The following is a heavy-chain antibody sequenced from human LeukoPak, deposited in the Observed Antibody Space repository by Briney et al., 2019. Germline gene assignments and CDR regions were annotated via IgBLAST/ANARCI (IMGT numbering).Heavy chain of an antibody. J-gene: IGHJ4*02. D-gene: IGHD3-9*01. CDR2: ISSSSSYI. Sequence: GGSLRLSCAASGFTFSSYSMNWVRQAPGKGLEWVSSISSSSSYIYYADSVKGRFTISRDNAKNSLYLQMNSLRAEDTAVYYCARDGYFDWSDYFDYWGQGALVTVSS. CDR3: ARDGYFDWSDYFDY. V-gene: IGHV3-21*01. CDR1: GFTFSSYS.